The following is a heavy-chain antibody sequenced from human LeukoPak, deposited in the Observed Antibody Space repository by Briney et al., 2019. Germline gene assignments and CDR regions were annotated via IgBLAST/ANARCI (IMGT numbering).Heavy chain of an antibody. CDR2: INPNSGGT. Sequence: ASVKVSCKASGYTFTGYYIHWVRQAPGQGLEWMGWINPNSGGTNYIQKFQGRVTMTRDTSISTAYMELSRLRSGDTAVYYCARSTTPNENEYFEHWGQGTLVTVSS. CDR1: GYTFTGYY. J-gene: IGHJ1*01. CDR3: ARSTTPNENEYFEH. D-gene: IGHD2/OR15-2a*01. V-gene: IGHV1-2*02.